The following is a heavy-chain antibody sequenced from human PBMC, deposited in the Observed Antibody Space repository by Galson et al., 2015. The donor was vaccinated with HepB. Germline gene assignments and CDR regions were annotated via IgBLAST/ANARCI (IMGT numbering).Heavy chain of an antibody. D-gene: IGHD3-10*01. V-gene: IGHV3-15*07. CDR1: GFSFSNAW. J-gene: IGHJ6*02. Sequence: LSCAASGFSFSNAWMNWVRRVPGKGLEWVGHIKSKTYGGTADYAAPVKDGFTLPRDDSKNILYLHLDSLNTEDTGIYYCTTATMIRGEVPYYFYKYGMDVWGQGTAVTVSS. CDR3: TTATMIRGEVPYYFYKYGMDV. CDR2: IKSKTYGGTA.